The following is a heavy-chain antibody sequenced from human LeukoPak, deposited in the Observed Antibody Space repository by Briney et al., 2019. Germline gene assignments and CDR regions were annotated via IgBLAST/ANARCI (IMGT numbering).Heavy chain of an antibody. CDR1: GGTFSSYA. D-gene: IGHD2-15*01. J-gene: IGHJ6*02. CDR2: IIPIFGTA. V-gene: IGHV1-69*01. Sequence: SVKVSCKASGGTFSSYAISWVRQAPGQGLEWRGGIIPIFGTANYVQKFQGRVTFTADESTSTAYMEVSSLRSEDTAVYYCARDWGRPSVVAAATLYYYGMDVWGQGTTVTVSS. CDR3: ARDWGRPSVVAAATLYYYGMDV.